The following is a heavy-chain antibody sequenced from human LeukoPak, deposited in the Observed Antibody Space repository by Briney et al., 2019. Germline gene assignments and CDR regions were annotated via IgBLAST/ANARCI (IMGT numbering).Heavy chain of an antibody. CDR3: ARAGALRLGEAPRDVQGAFDI. Sequence: GESLKISCKGSGYSFTSYWIGWVRQMPGKGLEWMGIIYPGDSDTRYSPSFQGQVTISADKSISTAYLQWSSLKASDTAMYYCARAGALRLGEAPRDVQGAFDIWGQGTMVTVSS. D-gene: IGHD3-16*01. CDR1: GYSFTSYW. J-gene: IGHJ3*02. CDR2: IYPGDSDT. V-gene: IGHV5-51*01.